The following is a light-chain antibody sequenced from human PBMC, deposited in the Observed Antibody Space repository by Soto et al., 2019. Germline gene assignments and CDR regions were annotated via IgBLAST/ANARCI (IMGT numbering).Light chain of an antibody. J-gene: IGKJ1*01. CDR2: GTS. V-gene: IGKV3-20*01. CDR3: QQYGTSPCT. Sequence: EIVLTQSPGTLSLSPGERATLSCRASQSVSSSFVAWFQQKPGQAPRLLIYGTSSRATGIPDRFSGSRSRTDFTLTINGLEPEDFAMYFCQQYGTSPCTFGQGTKVDIK. CDR1: QSVSSSF.